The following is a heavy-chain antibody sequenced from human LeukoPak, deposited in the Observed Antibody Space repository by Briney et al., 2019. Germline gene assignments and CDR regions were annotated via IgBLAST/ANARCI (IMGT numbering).Heavy chain of an antibody. V-gene: IGHV5-51*01. CDR2: IFPGDFEL. J-gene: IGHJ6*02. Sequence: GVSLKISCKGSGYSFTDYWIGWVRQMPGKGLEWMGIIFPGDFELKYSPSFQGQVIISVDKSIDTAYLQWSSLQASDTAMYYCARHGLEGCRGGMCYRSFHYYGMDVWGQGTTVTVSS. CDR1: GYSFTDYW. D-gene: IGHD2-15*01. CDR3: ARHGLEGCRGGMCYRSFHYYGMDV.